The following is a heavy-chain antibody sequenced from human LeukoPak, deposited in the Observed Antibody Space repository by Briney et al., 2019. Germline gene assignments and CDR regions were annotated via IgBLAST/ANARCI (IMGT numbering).Heavy chain of an antibody. CDR3: ARHPSLRSRYFDWLRVNHLNWFDP. CDR2: INYSGST. V-gene: IGHV4-39*01. Sequence: SETLSLTCTVSGASISSSNYYWGWIRQPPGKGLEWIASINYSGSTYYNPSLKSRVTISVDTSKNQFSLKLSSVTAADTAVYYCARHPSLRSRYFDWLRVNHLNWFDPWGQGTLVTVSS. J-gene: IGHJ5*02. CDR1: GASISSSNYY. D-gene: IGHD3-9*01.